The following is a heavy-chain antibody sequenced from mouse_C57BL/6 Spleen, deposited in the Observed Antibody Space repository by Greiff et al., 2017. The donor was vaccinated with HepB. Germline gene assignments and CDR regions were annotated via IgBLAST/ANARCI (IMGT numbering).Heavy chain of an antibody. V-gene: IGHV5-17*01. D-gene: IGHD5-5*01. CDR1: GFTFSDYG. CDR3: ARNLPGRYFDY. Sequence: EVQVVESGGGLVKPGGSLKLSCAASGFTFSDYGMHWVRQAPEKGLEWVAYISSGSSTIYYADTVKGRFPISRDNAKNTLFLQMTSLRSEDTAMYYCARNLPGRYFDYWGQGTTLTVSS. CDR2: ISSGSSTI. J-gene: IGHJ2*01.